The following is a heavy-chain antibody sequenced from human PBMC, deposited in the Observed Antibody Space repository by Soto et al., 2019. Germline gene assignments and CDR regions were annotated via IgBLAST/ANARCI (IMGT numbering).Heavy chain of an antibody. Sequence: QVQLVESGGGAVQPGRSLRLSCAVSGFTFSSYGMHWVRQAPGKGLGWVAVIWYDGSNKYYADSVKGRFTISRDNSKNTLYLQMNSLRAEDTAVYYCARGGSGNFFDYWGQGTLVTVSS. D-gene: IGHD6-19*01. CDR2: IWYDGSNK. CDR3: ARGGSGNFFDY. J-gene: IGHJ4*02. CDR1: GFTFSSYG. V-gene: IGHV3-33*01.